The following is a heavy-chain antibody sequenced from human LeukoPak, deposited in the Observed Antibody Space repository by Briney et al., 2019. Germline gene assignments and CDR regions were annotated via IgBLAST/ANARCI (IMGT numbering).Heavy chain of an antibody. CDR2: INPSGGST. CDR1: GYTFTSYY. J-gene: IGHJ6*03. CDR3: ARGSIVPAANHYYYYYYMDV. Sequence: ASVKVSCKASGYTFTSYYMHWVRQAPGQGLEWMGIINPSGGSTSYAQKFQGRVTMTRDTSTSTVYMELSSLRSEDTAVYYCARGSIVPAANHYYYYYYMDVWGKGTTVTVSS. V-gene: IGHV1-46*01. D-gene: IGHD2-2*01.